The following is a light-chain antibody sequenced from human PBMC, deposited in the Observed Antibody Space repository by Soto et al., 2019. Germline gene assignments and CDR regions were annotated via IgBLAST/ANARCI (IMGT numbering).Light chain of an antibody. CDR1: QGVSSY. CDR3: QQRSST. J-gene: IGKJ1*01. Sequence: EIVLTQSPATLSLSPGERATLSCRASQGVSSYLAWYQQKPGQAPRLLIYDASNRATGIPARFSGSGSGTDFTLTISSLEPEDFAVYYCQQRSSTFGQGTKVDIK. V-gene: IGKV3-11*01. CDR2: DAS.